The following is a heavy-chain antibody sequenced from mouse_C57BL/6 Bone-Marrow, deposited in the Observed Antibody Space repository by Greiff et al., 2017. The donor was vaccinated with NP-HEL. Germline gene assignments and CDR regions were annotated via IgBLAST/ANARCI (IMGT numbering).Heavy chain of an antibody. Sequence: QVQLQQPGAELVKPGASVKLSCKASGYTFTSYWMHWVKQRPGQGLEWIGMIHPNSGSTNYNEKFKSKATLTVDKSSNTAYLQLSSLTSEDTAVYYCAALIYDGYSYYFDYWGQGTTLTVSS. D-gene: IGHD2-3*01. CDR1: GYTFTSYW. J-gene: IGHJ2*01. CDR2: IHPNSGST. CDR3: AALIYDGYSYYFDY. V-gene: IGHV1-64*01.